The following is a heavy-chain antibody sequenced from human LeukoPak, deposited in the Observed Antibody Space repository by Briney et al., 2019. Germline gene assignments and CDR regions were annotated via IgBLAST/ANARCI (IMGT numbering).Heavy chain of an antibody. D-gene: IGHD5-18*01. CDR3: ARVRKGGTAMVPFDY. J-gene: IGHJ4*02. CDR1: GYTFTSYA. V-gene: IGHV1-3*01. Sequence: ASVKVSCKASGYTFTSYAMHWVRQAPGQRLEWMGWINAGNGNTKYSQKFQGRVTITRDTSASTAYMELSSLRSEDTAVYYCARVRKGGTAMVPFDYWGQGTLVTVSS. CDR2: INAGNGNT.